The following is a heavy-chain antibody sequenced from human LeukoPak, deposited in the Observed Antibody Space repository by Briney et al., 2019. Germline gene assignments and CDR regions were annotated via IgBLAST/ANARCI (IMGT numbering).Heavy chain of an antibody. CDR1: GRSIISYY. Sequence: SETLSLTCTVSGRSIISYYWSWIRQSPGKGLEWIGYVFSTGSTSYDPSLKSRVTISVDTSKNQFSLNLRSVTAADTAVHYCASFNPPDYWGQGTLVTVSS. CDR3: ASFNPPDY. V-gene: IGHV4-59*01. CDR2: VFSTGST. J-gene: IGHJ4*02.